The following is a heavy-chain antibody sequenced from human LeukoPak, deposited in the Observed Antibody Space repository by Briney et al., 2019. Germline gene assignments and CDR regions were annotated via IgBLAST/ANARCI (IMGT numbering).Heavy chain of an antibody. CDR3: AGHGRFYDAFDI. Sequence: ASVKVSCKASGYTFTGYYMHWVRQAPGQGLEWMGWINPNSGGTNYAQKFQGRVAMTGDTSISTAYMDLSRLRSDDTAVYYCAGHGRFYDAFDIWGQGTMVTVSS. CDR2: INPNSGGT. CDR1: GYTFTGYY. D-gene: IGHD3-3*01. J-gene: IGHJ3*02. V-gene: IGHV1-2*02.